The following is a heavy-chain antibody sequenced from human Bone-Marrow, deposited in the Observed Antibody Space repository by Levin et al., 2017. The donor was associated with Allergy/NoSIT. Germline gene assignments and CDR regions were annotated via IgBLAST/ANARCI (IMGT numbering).Heavy chain of an antibody. D-gene: IGHD1-14*01. V-gene: IGHV3-23*01. J-gene: IGHJ4*02. CDR3: AKDQTGRTDY. CDR2: ISGSGATT. Sequence: GGSLRLSCAASGFYFSNYAMSWVRQAPGKGLEWVSAISGSGATTYYADSVRGRFTISRDNSKSTLFLQMNSLRADDTAVYYCAKDQTGRTDYWGQGTLVTVSS. CDR1: GFYFSNYA.